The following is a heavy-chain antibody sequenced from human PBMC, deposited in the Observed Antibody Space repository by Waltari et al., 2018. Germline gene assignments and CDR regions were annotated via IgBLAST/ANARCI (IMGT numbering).Heavy chain of an antibody. CDR1: GFNFNGFW. J-gene: IGHJ4*02. CDR3: AKGGHLDE. D-gene: IGHD3-16*01. CDR2: INEEGRGK. V-gene: IGHV3-7*01. Sequence: EVQLVESGGGLVHPGGSLRLSCIASGFNFNGFWMSWVRQAPGEWGEWVAKINEEGRGKHYVDSVKGRLTSSRDNAENSLYLQMDSLRVDDTAVYYCAKGGHLDEWGQGTLVTVSS.